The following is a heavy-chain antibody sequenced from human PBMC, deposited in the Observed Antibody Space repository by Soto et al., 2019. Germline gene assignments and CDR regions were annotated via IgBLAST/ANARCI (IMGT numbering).Heavy chain of an antibody. CDR1: SGSISRYY. Sequence: QVQLQESGPGLVKPSETLSLTCPVSSGSISRYYWTWIRQAPGKGLAWIGYISYSGSTNYNPSPKSRVTISADTSKNQFSLKLSSVTAAGTAVYYCASTVRIEAFDIWCPGTISTVSS. D-gene: IGHD1-1*01. J-gene: IGHJ3*02. CDR3: ASTVRIEAFDI. CDR2: ISYSGST. V-gene: IGHV4-59*08.